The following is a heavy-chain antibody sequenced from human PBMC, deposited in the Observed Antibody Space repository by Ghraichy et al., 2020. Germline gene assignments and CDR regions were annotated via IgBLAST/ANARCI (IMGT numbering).Heavy chain of an antibody. CDR2: IKQDGSEK. Sequence: LSLTCAASGFTFSNYWMSWVRQAPGKGLEWVANIKQDGSEKYYVDSVKGRFTISRDNAKNSLYLQMNSLRAEDTVVYYCARDLGLTQYYDTSGSSLDYWGQGSLVIVSS. CDR1: GFTFSNYW. CDR3: ARDLGLTQYYDTSGSSLDY. D-gene: IGHD3-22*01. J-gene: IGHJ4*02. V-gene: IGHV3-7*03.